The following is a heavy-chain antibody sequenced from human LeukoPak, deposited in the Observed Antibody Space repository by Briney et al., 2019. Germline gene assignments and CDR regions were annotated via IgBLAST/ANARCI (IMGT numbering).Heavy chain of an antibody. CDR3: AKDREYDRDYFDY. Sequence: GASLRLSCAASGFTFSSYAMSWVRQAPGKGLEWVSAISGSGGSTYYADSVKGRFTISRDNSKNTLYLRMNSLRAEDTAVYYCAKDREYDRDYFDYWGQGTLVTVSS. CDR1: GFTFSSYA. CDR2: ISGSGGST. D-gene: IGHD3-22*01. V-gene: IGHV3-23*01. J-gene: IGHJ4*02.